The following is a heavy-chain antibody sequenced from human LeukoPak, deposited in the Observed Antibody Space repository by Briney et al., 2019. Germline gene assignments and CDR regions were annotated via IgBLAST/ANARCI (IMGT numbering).Heavy chain of an antibody. D-gene: IGHD3-3*01. J-gene: IGHJ4*02. CDR3: ARVGSGVAFDY. Sequence: SETLSLTCAVSGGSISSGGYSWSWIRQPPGKGLEWIGYIYHSGSTYYNPSPKSRVTISVDRSKNQFSLKLSSVTAADTAVYYCARVGSGVAFDYWGQGTLVTVSS. V-gene: IGHV4-30-2*01. CDR1: GGSISSGGYS. CDR2: IYHSGST.